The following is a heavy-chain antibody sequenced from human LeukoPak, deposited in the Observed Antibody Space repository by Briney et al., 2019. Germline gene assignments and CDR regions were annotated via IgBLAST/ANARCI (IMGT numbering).Heavy chain of an antibody. D-gene: IGHD6-6*01. V-gene: IGHV3-7*01. Sequence: PGGSLRLSCAASGFTFSNYGMHWVRQAPGKGLEWVANIKQDGSEKYYVDSVKGRFTISRDNAKNSLYLQMNSLRAEDTAVYYCATIWDGAARPYYYYYMDVWGKGTTVTVSS. J-gene: IGHJ6*03. CDR3: ATIWDGAARPYYYYYMDV. CDR2: IKQDGSEK. CDR1: GFTFSNYG.